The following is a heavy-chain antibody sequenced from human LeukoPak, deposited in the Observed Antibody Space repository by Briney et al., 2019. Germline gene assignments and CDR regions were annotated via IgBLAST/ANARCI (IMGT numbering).Heavy chain of an antibody. CDR3: ARGSRRRLRYFDWLSDFDY. J-gene: IGHJ4*02. V-gene: IGHV3-33*01. D-gene: IGHD3-9*01. CDR1: GFTFSSYG. Sequence: GRSLRLSCAASGFTFSSYGIHWVRQAPGKGLEWVAVIWYDGSNKYYADSVKGRFTISRDNSKNTLYLQMNSLRAEDTAVYYCARGSRRRLRYFDWLSDFDYWGQGTLVTVSS. CDR2: IWYDGSNK.